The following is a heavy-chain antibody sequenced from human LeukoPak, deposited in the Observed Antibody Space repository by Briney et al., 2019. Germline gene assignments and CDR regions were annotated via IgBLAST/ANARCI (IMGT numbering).Heavy chain of an antibody. Sequence: GGSLRLSCAASGFTVSSIHMVWVRQAPGKGLEWVSVTYTGGNSYYADSVKGRFIISRDISKNTLYLQMNSLRAEDSALYYCARGGPSWGSNAFDIWGQGTMVTVSS. CDR1: GFTVSSIH. CDR3: ARGGPSWGSNAFDI. V-gene: IGHV3-53*01. CDR2: TYTGGNS. J-gene: IGHJ3*02. D-gene: IGHD2-2*01.